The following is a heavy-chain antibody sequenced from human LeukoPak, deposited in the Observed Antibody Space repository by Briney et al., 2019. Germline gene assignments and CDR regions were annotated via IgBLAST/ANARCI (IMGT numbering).Heavy chain of an antibody. CDR1: DASISSYY. CDR3: ARHDTRGGAYDI. CDR2: IHYSGIT. J-gene: IGHJ3*02. D-gene: IGHD3-10*01. V-gene: IGHV4-59*08. Sequence: SETLSLTCTVSDASISSYYWSWIRQPPGKGLDYIGYIHYSGITNYNPSLKSRVTLSVDTSKNQFSLRLSSVTAADTAVYYCARHDTRGGAYDIWGQGTMVTVSS.